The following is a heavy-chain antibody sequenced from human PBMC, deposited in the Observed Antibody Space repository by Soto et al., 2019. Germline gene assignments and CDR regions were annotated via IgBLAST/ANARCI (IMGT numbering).Heavy chain of an antibody. J-gene: IGHJ6*02. CDR1: GFTFSSYA. CDR2: ISYDGSNK. V-gene: IGHV3-30-3*01. Sequence: ALRLACAASGFTFSSYAMHWVRQAPGKGLEWVAVISYDGSNKYYADSVKGRFTISRDNSKNTLYLQMNSLRAEDTAVYYCARDTQNYYYYGMDGWGQGTTVTVSS. CDR3: ARDTQNYYYYGMDG.